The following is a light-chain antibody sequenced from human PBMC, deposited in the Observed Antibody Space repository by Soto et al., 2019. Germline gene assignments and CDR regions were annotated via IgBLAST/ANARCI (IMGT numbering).Light chain of an antibody. CDR2: EVT. J-gene: IGLJ3*02. V-gene: IGLV2-8*01. CDR3: QSYDRNLRGWV. Sequence: QSALTQPPSASGSPGQSVTISCTGTSSDIGGYDHVSWYQQHPGKAPKVMIYEVTKRPSGVPDRFSGAKSGTSASLAITGLQAEDEADYYCQSYDRNLRGWVFGGGTKLTVL. CDR1: SSDIGGYDH.